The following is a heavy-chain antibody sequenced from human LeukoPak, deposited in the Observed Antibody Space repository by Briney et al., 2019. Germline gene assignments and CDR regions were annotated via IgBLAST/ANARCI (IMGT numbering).Heavy chain of an antibody. CDR2: IGPTGTDR. V-gene: IGHV3-21*01. Sequence: GGSXRLSCAASGFTFSSCGFNWVRQAPGKGLEWVSSIGPTGTDRYYADSVRGRFTISRDNAKNSMYLQMDSLRDEDTAVYYCATETIGRHYDYWGQGTLLTVSS. CDR3: ATETIGRHYDY. CDR1: GFTFSSCG. D-gene: IGHD1-14*01. J-gene: IGHJ4*02.